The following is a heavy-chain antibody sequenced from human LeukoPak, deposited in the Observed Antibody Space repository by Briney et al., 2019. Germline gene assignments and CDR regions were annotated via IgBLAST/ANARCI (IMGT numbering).Heavy chain of an antibody. Sequence: PGGSLRLSCAASGFTFSSYAMSWVRQAPGKGLEWVSAISGSGGSTYYADSVKGRFTISRDNSKNTLYVQRDGWRAEDTAVYYVAKDYGGSFDYWGQGTLVTVSS. CDR3: AKDYGGSFDY. D-gene: IGHD2-15*01. CDR1: GFTFSSYA. V-gene: IGHV3-23*01. CDR2: ISGSGGST. J-gene: IGHJ4*02.